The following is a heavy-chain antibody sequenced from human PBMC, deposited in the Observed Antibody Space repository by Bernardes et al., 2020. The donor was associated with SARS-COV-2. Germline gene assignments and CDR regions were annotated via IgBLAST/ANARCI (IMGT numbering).Heavy chain of an antibody. D-gene: IGHD3-3*01. V-gene: IGHV3-66*02. CDR1: GFTVSGNY. J-gene: IGHJ6*02. Sequence: GGSLRLSCAASGFTVSGNYMTWARQAPGKGLEWVSVIYSGGSTHYADSVKGRFTISSDNSKNTLYLQMYNLRPEDTAVYYCARANKYDFWSASYGMDVWGQGTTVTVSS. CDR2: IYSGGST. CDR3: ARANKYDFWSASYGMDV.